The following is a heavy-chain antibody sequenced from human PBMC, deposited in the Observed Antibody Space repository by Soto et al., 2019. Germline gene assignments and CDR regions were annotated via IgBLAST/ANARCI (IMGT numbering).Heavy chain of an antibody. CDR3: AGGSGRNYYYMDV. CDR2: IYYSGST. J-gene: IGHJ6*03. D-gene: IGHD3-10*01. V-gene: IGHV4-59*01. Sequence: PSETLSLTCTVSGGSISSYYWSWIRQPPGKGLEWIGYIYYSGSTNYNPSLKSRVTISVDTSKNQFSLKLSSVTAADMAVYYCAGGSGRNYYYMDVWGKGTTVTVSS. CDR1: GGSISSYY.